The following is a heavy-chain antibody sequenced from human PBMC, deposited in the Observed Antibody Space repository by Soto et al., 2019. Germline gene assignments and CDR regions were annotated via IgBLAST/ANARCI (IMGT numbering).Heavy chain of an antibody. CDR1: GYTLTELS. J-gene: IGHJ4*02. CDR2: FDPEDGET. Sequence: GASVKVSCKVSGYTLTELSMHWVRQAPGKGLEWMGGFDPEDGETIYAQKFQGRVTMTADTSTDTAYMERSSLKSDDTAVYYCAREYCVSASCYGPDYWGQGTLVTVSS. CDR3: AREYCVSASCYGPDY. V-gene: IGHV1-24*01. D-gene: IGHD2-2*01.